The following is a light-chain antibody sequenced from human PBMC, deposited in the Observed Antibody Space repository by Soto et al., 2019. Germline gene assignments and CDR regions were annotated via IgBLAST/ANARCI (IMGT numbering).Light chain of an antibody. V-gene: IGKV3-11*01. CDR1: QSVSSY. CDR2: DAS. Sequence: EIVLTQSPATLSLSPGERATLSCRASQSVSSYLAWYQQKPGQAPRLLIYDASNRATGIPARFSGSGSGTAFTLTISSLEPEDVAVYYCQQRSNWVTFGGGTKVEIK. CDR3: QQRSNWVT. J-gene: IGKJ4*01.